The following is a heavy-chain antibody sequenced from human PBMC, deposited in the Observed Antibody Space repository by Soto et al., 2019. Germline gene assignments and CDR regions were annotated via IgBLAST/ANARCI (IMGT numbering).Heavy chain of an antibody. D-gene: IGHD5-18*01. CDR2: INHSGST. CDR3: ARGLDTAMVTNFDY. Sequence: TSETLSLTCAVYGGSFSGYYWSWIRQPPGKGLEWIGEINHSGSTNYNPSLKSRVTISVDTSKNQFSLKLSSVTAADTAVYYCARGLDTAMVTNFDYWGQGTLVTVSS. J-gene: IGHJ4*02. V-gene: IGHV4-34*01. CDR1: GGSFSGYY.